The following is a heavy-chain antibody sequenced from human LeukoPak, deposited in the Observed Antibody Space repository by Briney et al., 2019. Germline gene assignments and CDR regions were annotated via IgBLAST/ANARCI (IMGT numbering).Heavy chain of an antibody. CDR3: ARGGLMTTANVN. J-gene: IGHJ4*02. CDR2: IYYSGDT. D-gene: IGHD4-17*01. V-gene: IGHV4-59*01. CDR1: DGAIAGYS. Sequence: PSETLSLTCTVSDGAIAGYSWSWIRQPPGKGLEWIGYIYYSGDTNYNPSLQSRVSVSVDTSKNQFSLKLTSVTAADTAVYYCARGGLMTTANVNWGQGTLVTVSS.